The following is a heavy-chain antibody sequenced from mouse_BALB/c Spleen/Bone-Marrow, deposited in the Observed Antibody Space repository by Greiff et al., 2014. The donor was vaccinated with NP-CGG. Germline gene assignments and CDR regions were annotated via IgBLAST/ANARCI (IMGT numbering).Heavy chain of an antibody. D-gene: IGHD1-1*01. CDR1: GFDFSRYW. CDR2: INPDSSTI. CDR3: ARLYYYGNFAY. J-gene: IGHJ2*01. Sequence: EVQLQQSGGGLVQPGGSLKLSCAASGFDFSRYWMSRVRQAPGKGLEWIGEINPDSSTINYTPSLKDKFIISRDNAKNTLYLQMSKVRSEDTALYYCARLYYYGNFAYWGQGTTLTVSS. V-gene: IGHV4-1*02.